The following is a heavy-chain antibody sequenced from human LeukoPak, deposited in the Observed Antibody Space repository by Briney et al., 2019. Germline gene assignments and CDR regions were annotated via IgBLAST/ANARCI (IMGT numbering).Heavy chain of an antibody. CDR1: GFTFSSYG. J-gene: IGHJ3*02. D-gene: IGHD6-19*01. CDR3: AKDSGDSSGWYNGFDI. CDR2: ISYDGSNK. V-gene: IGHV3-30*18. Sequence: GRSLRLSCAASGFTFSSYGMHWVRQAPGKGLEGVAVISYDGSNKYYADSVKGRFTISSDNSKNTLYLQMNSLRAEDTAVYYCAKDSGDSSGWYNGFDIWGQGTMVTVSS.